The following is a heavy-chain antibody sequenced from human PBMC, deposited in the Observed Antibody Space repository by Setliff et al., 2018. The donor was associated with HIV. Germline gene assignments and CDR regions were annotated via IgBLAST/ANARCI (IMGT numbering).Heavy chain of an antibody. J-gene: IGHJ4*02. V-gene: IGHV4-34*01. Sequence: LSLTCSVNGASFTGQYLHWIRQTPGKGLEWIGEIHPSGVTTYAPSLESRVTISLDTSKNQFSLRMTSVTAADTAIYYCVTGIDQAKCGYWGQGTLVTVSS. CDR2: IHPSGVT. CDR3: VTGIDQAKCGY. CDR1: GASFTGQY. D-gene: IGHD2-21*01.